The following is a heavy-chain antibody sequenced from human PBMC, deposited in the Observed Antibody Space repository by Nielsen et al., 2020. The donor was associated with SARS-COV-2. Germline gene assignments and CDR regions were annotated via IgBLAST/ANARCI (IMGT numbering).Heavy chain of an antibody. CDR1: GFTFSNAW. Sequence: GESLKISCVVSGFTFSNAWMSWVRQAPGKGPEWVGRIKSRPDGGTTDFAAPVKDRFTISRDDSKNTLYLQMNSLKTEDTAFYYCTTGPAPRGFGYWGQGTLVTVSS. D-gene: IGHD3-10*01. J-gene: IGHJ4*02. CDR3: TTGPAPRGFGY. CDR2: IKSRPDGGTT. V-gene: IGHV3-15*01.